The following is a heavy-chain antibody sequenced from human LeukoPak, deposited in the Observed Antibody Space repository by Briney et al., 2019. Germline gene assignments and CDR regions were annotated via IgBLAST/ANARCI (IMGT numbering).Heavy chain of an antibody. D-gene: IGHD3-10*01. Sequence: PGGSLRLSCAASGFSFSTADMHWVRQAPGKGLEWVAFLRSGRNDKYYAGSVKGRFTISRDNSKNTLFLQMNSLRAEDTAVYYCAKDLFGSGSYEYWGQGTLVTVSS. CDR3: AKDLFGSGSYEY. J-gene: IGHJ4*02. CDR2: LRSGRNDK. V-gene: IGHV3-30*02. CDR1: GFSFSTAD.